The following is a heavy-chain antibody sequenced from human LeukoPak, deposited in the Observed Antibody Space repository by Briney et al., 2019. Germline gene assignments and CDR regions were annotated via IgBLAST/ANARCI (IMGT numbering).Heavy chain of an antibody. CDR3: ARDLTMVRGVIITWAGSDGAFDI. V-gene: IGHV1-2*06. Sequence: DSVKVSCKASGYTFTGYYMHWVRQAPGQGLEWMGRINPNSGGTNYAQKFQGRVTMTRDTSISTAYMELSRLRSDDTAVYYCARDLTMVRGVIITWAGSDGAFDIWGQGTTVTVSS. CDR1: GYTFTGYY. D-gene: IGHD3-10*01. J-gene: IGHJ3*02. CDR2: INPNSGGT.